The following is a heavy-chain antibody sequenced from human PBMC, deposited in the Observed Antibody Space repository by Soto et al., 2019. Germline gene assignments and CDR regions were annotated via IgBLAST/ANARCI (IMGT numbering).Heavy chain of an antibody. J-gene: IGHJ5*01. Sequence: GESLKISCKASGYNFTAFWIHWVRQMPGKGLEWLGKIDPSDSYTNYSPSFEGHVTISTDNSITTAYLQWSSLRASDTALYFCARVHKNWFDSWAQGTMVTVSS. CDR2: IDPSDSYT. V-gene: IGHV5-10-1*01. CDR3: ARVHKNWFDS. CDR1: GYNFTAFW.